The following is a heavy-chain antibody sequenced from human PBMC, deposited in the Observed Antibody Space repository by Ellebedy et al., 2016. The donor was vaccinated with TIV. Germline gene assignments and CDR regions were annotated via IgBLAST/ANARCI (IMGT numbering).Heavy chain of an antibody. Sequence: GESLKISCAASGFTVSYTYMSWVRQAPGKGPEWVSVIHTGGDTYYADSVKGRFTISRDSSKNTLYLQMNSLRAEDTAVYYCARRITGTYGDDALDIWGQGTMVTVSS. J-gene: IGHJ3*02. CDR1: GFTVSYTY. D-gene: IGHD1-20*01. CDR2: IHTGGDT. V-gene: IGHV3-53*01. CDR3: ARRITGTYGDDALDI.